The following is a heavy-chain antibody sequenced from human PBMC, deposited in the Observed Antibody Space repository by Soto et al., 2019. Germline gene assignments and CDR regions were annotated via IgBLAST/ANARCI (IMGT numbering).Heavy chain of an antibody. V-gene: IGHV1-69*12. J-gene: IGHJ5*02. CDR3: ARDHCSGGSCYNNWFDH. CDR2: IIPIFGTA. D-gene: IGHD2-15*01. Sequence: QVQLVQSGAEVKKPGSSVKVSCKASGGTFSSYAISWVRQAPGQGLEWMGGIIPIFGTANYAQKFQGRVTITADESTSTAYMELSSLRSEDTAVYYCARDHCSGGSCYNNWFDHWGQGTLVTVSS. CDR1: GGTFSSYA.